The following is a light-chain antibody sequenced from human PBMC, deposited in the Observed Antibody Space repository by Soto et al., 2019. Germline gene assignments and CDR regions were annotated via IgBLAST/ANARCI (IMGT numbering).Light chain of an antibody. CDR3: QQYNDFQYT. Sequence: DIQMTQSPSTLSASVGDGVTITCRASQRIGSGLAWYQQKPGEAPKLLIYKATNLQRGVPSRFSGSGSGTDFSLTISSLQPVDSATYYCQQYNDFQYTFGQGTKLEI. CDR2: KAT. V-gene: IGKV1-5*03. J-gene: IGKJ2*01. CDR1: QRIGSG.